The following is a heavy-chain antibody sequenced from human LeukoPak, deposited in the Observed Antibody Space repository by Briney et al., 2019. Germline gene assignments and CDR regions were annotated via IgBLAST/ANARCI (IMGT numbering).Heavy chain of an antibody. Sequence: GGSLRLSCAASGFTFSSYSMNWVRQAPGKGLEWVSSISSSSSYIYYADSVKGRFTISRDNAKNSLYLQMNSLGAEDTAVYYCAREVIAAAGPDYWGQGTLVTVSS. V-gene: IGHV3-21*01. J-gene: IGHJ4*02. CDR2: ISSSSSYI. CDR1: GFTFSSYS. D-gene: IGHD6-13*01. CDR3: AREVIAAAGPDY.